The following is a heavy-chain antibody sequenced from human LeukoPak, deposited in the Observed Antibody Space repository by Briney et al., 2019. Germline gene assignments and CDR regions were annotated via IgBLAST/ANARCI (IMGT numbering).Heavy chain of an antibody. CDR1: GGSIRSSYYY. J-gene: IGHJ6*02. Sequence: SETLSLTCTVSGGSIRSSYYYWGWIRQPPGKGLEWIGSIYDSGSTYYNPSLKSRVTISVDTSKNQFSLKLTSVTSADTAVYYCARDGPAYTCRWYDYYYGLDVWGQGTTVTVSS. CDR2: IYDSGST. CDR3: ARDGPAYTCRWYDYYYGLDV. D-gene: IGHD2-15*01. V-gene: IGHV4-39*07.